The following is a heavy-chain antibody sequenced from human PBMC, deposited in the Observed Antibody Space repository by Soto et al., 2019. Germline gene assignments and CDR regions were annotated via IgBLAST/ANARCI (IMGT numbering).Heavy chain of an antibody. CDR2: ISYDGSNK. D-gene: IGHD1-26*01. CDR1: GFTFSSYA. Sequence: GGSLRLSCAASGFTFSSYAMHWVRQAPGKGLEWVAVISYDGSNKYYADSVKGRFTISRDNSKNTLYLQMNSLRAKDTAVYYCARALGGMDVWGQGTTVTVSS. CDR3: ARALGGMDV. J-gene: IGHJ6*02. V-gene: IGHV3-30-3*01.